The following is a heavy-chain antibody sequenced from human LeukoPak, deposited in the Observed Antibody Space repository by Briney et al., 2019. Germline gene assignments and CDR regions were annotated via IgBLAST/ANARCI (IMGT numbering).Heavy chain of an antibody. CDR3: ARDLATVNGIAWYYFDY. V-gene: IGHV1-2*02. CDR1: GDTFTYNY. J-gene: IGHJ4*02. D-gene: IGHD5-12*01. CDR2: INPNSGDT. Sequence: ASVRVSCKASGDTFTYNYMHWVRQAPGQGLEWMGWINPNSGDTDYAQKFQGRVTLTRDTSIATVYMELSRLTSDDTAVYYCARDLATVNGIAWYYFDYWGQGTLVTVSS.